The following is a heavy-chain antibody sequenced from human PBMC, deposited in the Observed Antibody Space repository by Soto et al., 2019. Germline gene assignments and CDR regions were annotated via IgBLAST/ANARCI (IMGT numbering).Heavy chain of an antibody. CDR2: ISSSSSTI. CDR3: GSWTTGS. D-gene: IGHD4-4*01. J-gene: IGHJ5*02. Sequence: EVQLVESGGGLVQPGGSLRLSCAASGFTFSSYSMNWVRQAPGKGLAWVSYISSSSSTIYNADSVKGRFTISRDNPKQSWYLKINSLRAEDTAVFSWGSWTTGSWSQGTLVPVS. V-gene: IGHV3-48*01. CDR1: GFTFSSYS.